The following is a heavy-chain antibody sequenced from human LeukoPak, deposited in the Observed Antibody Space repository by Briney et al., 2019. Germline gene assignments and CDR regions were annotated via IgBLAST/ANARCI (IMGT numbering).Heavy chain of an antibody. CDR3: ARDGGSGYDLGDAFDI. CDR1: GFTFSSYA. Sequence: PGGSLRLSCAASGFTFSSYAMHWVRQAPGKGLEWVAVISYDGSNKYYADSVKGRFTISRDNSKNTLYLQMNSLRAEDTAVYYCARDGGSGYDLGDAFDIWGQGTMVTVSS. D-gene: IGHD5-12*01. CDR2: ISYDGSNK. V-gene: IGHV3-30-3*01. J-gene: IGHJ3*02.